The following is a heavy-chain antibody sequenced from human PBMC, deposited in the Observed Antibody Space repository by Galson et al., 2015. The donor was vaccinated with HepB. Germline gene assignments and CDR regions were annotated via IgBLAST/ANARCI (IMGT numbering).Heavy chain of an antibody. CDR3: ARDPGEVGATRFDY. D-gene: IGHD1-26*01. Sequence: SVKVSCKASGYTFTSYAMHWVRQAPGQRLEWMGWINAGNGNTKYSQKFQGRVTITRDTSASTAYMELSSLRSEDTAVYYCARDPGEVGATRFDYWGQGTLVTVSS. J-gene: IGHJ4*02. V-gene: IGHV1-3*01. CDR1: GYTFTSYA. CDR2: INAGNGNT.